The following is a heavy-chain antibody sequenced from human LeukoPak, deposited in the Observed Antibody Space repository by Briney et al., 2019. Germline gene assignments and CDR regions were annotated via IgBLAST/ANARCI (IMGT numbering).Heavy chain of an antibody. J-gene: IGHJ4*02. Sequence: GGSLRLSCAASGFTFSSYALSWVRQAPGKGLEWVSAISGSRTYYTDSVKGRFTISRDNSKNTLYLQMNSLRAEDTAVYYCAKTLTGGSSFDYWGQGTQVTVSS. CDR3: AKTLTGGSSFDY. CDR1: GFTFSSYA. D-gene: IGHD3-9*01. CDR2: ISGSRT. V-gene: IGHV3-23*01.